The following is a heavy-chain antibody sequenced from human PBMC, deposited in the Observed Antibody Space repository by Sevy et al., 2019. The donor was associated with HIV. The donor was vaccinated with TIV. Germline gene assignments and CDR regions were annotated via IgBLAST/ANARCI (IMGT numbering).Heavy chain of an antibody. Sequence: GGSLRLSCVASGFRLGTSWMSWVRQAPGKGLEWVANINKEGSQRYYVDSVKGRFTISRDNGKDTLFLQMSGLTTDDTATYYCATDPGIPLGGGWSSGGMDVWGHGTNVTVSS. V-gene: IGHV3-7*03. CDR2: INKEGSQR. D-gene: IGHD6-19*01. CDR1: GFRLGTSW. CDR3: ATDPGIPLGGGWSSGGMDV. J-gene: IGHJ6*02.